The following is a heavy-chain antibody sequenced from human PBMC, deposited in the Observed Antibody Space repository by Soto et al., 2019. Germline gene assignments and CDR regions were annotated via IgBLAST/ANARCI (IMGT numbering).Heavy chain of an antibody. CDR2: INPSGGST. Sequence: RASVKVSCKASGYTFTSYYMHWVRQAPGQGLEWMGIINPSGGSTSYAQKCQGRVTMTRDTSTSTVYMELSSLRSEDTAVYYCASVGGYRGDDFVGGDSYYYYGRDAWGQGTTVT. CDR3: ASVGGYRGDDFVGGDSYYYYGRDA. D-gene: IGHD5-12*01. J-gene: IGHJ6*02. V-gene: IGHV1-46*01. CDR1: GYTFTSYY.